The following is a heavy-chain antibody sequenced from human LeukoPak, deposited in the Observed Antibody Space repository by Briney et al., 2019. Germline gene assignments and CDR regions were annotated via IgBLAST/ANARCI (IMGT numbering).Heavy chain of an antibody. CDR1: GYTFTGYY. CDR2: ISAYNGNT. V-gene: IGHV1-18*04. CDR3: ARGVVFSGRGMDV. D-gene: IGHD1-26*01. Sequence: ASVKVSCKASGYTFTGYYIHWVRQAPGQGLEWMGWISAYNGNTDYAQKLQGRVTMTTDTSTSTAYMELRSLRSDDTAVYYCARGVVFSGRGMDVWGQGTTVTVSS. J-gene: IGHJ6*02.